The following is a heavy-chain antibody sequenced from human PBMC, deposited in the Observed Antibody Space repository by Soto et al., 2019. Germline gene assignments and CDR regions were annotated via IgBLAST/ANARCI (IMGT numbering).Heavy chain of an antibody. D-gene: IGHD3-3*01. J-gene: IGHJ5*02. V-gene: IGHV4-30-4*01. Sequence: QVQLQESGPGLVKPSQTLSLTCTVSGGSISSGDYYWSWIRQPPGKGLEWIGYIYYSGSTYYNPYLKSRVTISVDTAKNQSSLKLSSVTAADTAVYYCARGRGGITIFGVVIPPNWFDPWGQGTLVTVSS. CDR1: GGSISSGDYY. CDR3: ARGRGGITIFGVVIPPNWFDP. CDR2: IYYSGST.